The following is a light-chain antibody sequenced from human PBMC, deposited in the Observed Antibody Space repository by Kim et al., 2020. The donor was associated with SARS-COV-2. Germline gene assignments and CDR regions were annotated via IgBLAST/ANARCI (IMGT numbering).Light chain of an antibody. V-gene: IGLV3-1*01. CDR3: QAWDSTTVI. CDR1: KLGSKY. CDR2: EDD. Sequence: VSLGQTASITCSGDKLGSKYVCWYQQRPGQSPLLVIYEDDKRPSGIPERFSGFNSGGTATLTISGTQSLDEADYYCQAWDSTTVIFGGGTELTVL. J-gene: IGLJ2*01.